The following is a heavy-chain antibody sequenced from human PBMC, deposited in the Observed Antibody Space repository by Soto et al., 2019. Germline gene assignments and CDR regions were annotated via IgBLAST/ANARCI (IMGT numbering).Heavy chain of an antibody. CDR1: GGTFSSYA. D-gene: IGHD3-22*01. J-gene: IGHJ4*02. Sequence: QVQLVQSGAEVKKPGSSVKVSCKASGGTFSSYAISWVRQAPGQGLEWMGGIIPIFGTANYAQKFQGRVKITADESTSTAYRELSSLRAEDTAVYYCARESSQRGGYYDSSGPFDYWGQGTLVTVSS. V-gene: IGHV1-69*12. CDR2: IIPIFGTA. CDR3: ARESSQRGGYYDSSGPFDY.